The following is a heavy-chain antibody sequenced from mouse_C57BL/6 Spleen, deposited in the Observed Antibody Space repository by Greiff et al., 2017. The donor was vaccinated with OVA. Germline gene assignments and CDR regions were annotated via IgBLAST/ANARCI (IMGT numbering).Heavy chain of an antibody. J-gene: IGHJ3*01. CDR1: GYAFSSSW. CDR2: IYPGDGDT. CDR3: ARGGYDWFAY. V-gene: IGHV1-82*01. Sequence: QVQLQQSGPELVKPGASVKISCKASGYAFSSSWMTWVKQRPGKGLEWIGRIYPGDGDTNYNGKFKGKATLTADKSSSTAYMQLSSLTSEDSAVYFCARGGYDWFAYWGQGTLVTVSA. D-gene: IGHD2-3*01.